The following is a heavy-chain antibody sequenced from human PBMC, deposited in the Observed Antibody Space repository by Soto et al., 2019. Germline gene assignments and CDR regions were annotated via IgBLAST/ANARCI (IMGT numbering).Heavy chain of an antibody. J-gene: IGHJ4*02. V-gene: IGHV3-15*07. Sequence: PGGSLRLSCAVSGLTLSDVWMNWVRQAPGKGLEWVGRIKSKTAGGTTDYAAPVKGRFTISRDDSENTLFLHMNSLKTEDTAVYFCSYGANQYFDYWGQGALVTVS. CDR1: GLTLSDVW. CDR3: SYGANQYFDY. CDR2: IKSKTAGGTT. D-gene: IGHD4-17*01.